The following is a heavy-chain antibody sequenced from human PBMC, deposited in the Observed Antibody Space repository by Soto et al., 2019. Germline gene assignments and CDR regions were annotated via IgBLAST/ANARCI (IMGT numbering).Heavy chain of an antibody. CDR3: ARRYSSGFFDY. V-gene: IGHV4-30-4*01. D-gene: IGHD5-18*01. CDR2: IYYSGST. J-gene: IGHJ4*02. CDR1: GGSISSGDYD. Sequence: PSETLSLTCTVSGGSISSGDYDWSWIRQPPGKGLEWIGYIYYSGSTYYNPSLKSRVTISVDTSKNQFSLKLSSVTAADTAVYYCARRYSSGFFDYWGQGTLVTASS.